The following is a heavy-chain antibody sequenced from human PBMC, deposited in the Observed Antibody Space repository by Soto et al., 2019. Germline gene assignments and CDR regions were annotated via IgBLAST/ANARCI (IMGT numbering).Heavy chain of an antibody. D-gene: IGHD3-3*01. V-gene: IGHV4-34*01. CDR3: ARRAGPFWSGYPYYFDY. Sequence: QVQLQQWGAGLLKPSETLSLTCAVYGGSFSGYYWSWIRQPPGKGLEWIGEINHSGSTNYNPSLKRRVTISVDTSKNQFSLKLSSVTAADTAVYYCARRAGPFWSGYPYYFDYWGQGTLVTVSS. J-gene: IGHJ4*02. CDR1: GGSFSGYY. CDR2: INHSGST.